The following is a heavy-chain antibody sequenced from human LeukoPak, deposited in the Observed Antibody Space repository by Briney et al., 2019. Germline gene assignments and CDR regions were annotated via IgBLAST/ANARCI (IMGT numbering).Heavy chain of an antibody. D-gene: IGHD1-1*01. CDR1: GGSISSYY. CDR3: ARAVQLERPPPLIGYYYMDV. CDR2: IYYSGST. J-gene: IGHJ6*03. V-gene: IGHV4-59*01. Sequence: SETLSLACTVSGGSISSYYWSWIRQPPGKGLEWIGYIYYSGSTNYNPSLKSRVTISVDTSKNQFSLKLGSGTAADTAVYYCARAVQLERPPPLIGYYYMDVWGKGTTVTVSS.